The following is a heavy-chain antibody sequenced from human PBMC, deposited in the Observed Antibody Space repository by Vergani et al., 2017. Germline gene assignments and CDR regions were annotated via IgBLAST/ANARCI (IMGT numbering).Heavy chain of an antibody. D-gene: IGHD6-13*01. CDR2: IKQDGSEK. J-gene: IGHJ5*02. CDR1: GFTFSSYW. CDR3: ARDGQAAGTGNNWFDP. Sequence: EVQLVESGGGLVQPGGSLRLSCAASGFTFSSYWMSWVRQAPGKGLEWVANIKQDGSEKYYVDSVKGRFTISRDNAKNTLYLQMNSLRAEDTAVYYCARDGQAAGTGNNWFDPWGQGTLVTVSS. V-gene: IGHV3-7*01.